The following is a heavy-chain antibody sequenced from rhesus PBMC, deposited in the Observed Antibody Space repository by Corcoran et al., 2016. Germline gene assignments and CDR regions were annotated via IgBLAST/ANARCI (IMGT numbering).Heavy chain of an antibody. CDR2: TGVRSGSP. J-gene: IGHJ4*01. D-gene: IGHD6-25*01. V-gene: IGHV4-127*01. CDR3: ARGAAAGTGSDY. Sequence: QVQLQESGPGLVKPSETLSLTCAVSGYSISSGYGWSWIRQSPGTGLEWIGYTGVRSGSPNYNPSLQSRVTISKDTSKNQFSLKLSSVTVADTAVYYCARGAAAGTGSDYWGQGVLVTVSS. CDR1: GYSISSGYG.